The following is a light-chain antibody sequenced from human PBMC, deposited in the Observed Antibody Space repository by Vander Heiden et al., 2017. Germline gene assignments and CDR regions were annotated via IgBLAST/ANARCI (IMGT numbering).Light chain of an antibody. Sequence: IRMTQSPSSLSASTGDRVTITRRASQGISSYLAWYQQKPGKAPKLVIYAASTLPSGVPSRFSGSGSGTDFTLTISCLQSEDFATYYCQQYYSYPRTFGQGTKVEIK. CDR2: AAS. V-gene: IGKV1-8*01. J-gene: IGKJ1*01. CDR1: QGISSY. CDR3: QQYYSYPRT.